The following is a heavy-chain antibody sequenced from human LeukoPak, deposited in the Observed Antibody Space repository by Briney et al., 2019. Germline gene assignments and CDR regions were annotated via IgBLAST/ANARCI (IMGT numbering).Heavy chain of an antibody. CDR3: AKTRTELRFLEWIFDY. CDR2: ISGSGGST. J-gene: IGHJ4*02. V-gene: IGHV3-23*01. D-gene: IGHD3-3*01. Sequence: GGSLRLSCAASGFTFSSYAMSWVRQAPGKGLEWVSAISGSGGSTYYADSVKGRFTISRDNSKNTLYLQMNSLRAEDTAVYYCAKTRTELRFLEWIFDYWGQGTLVTVSS. CDR1: GFTFSSYA.